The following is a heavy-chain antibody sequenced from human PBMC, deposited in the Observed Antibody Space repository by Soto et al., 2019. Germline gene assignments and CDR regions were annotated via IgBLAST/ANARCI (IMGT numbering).Heavy chain of an antibody. J-gene: IGHJ6*02. CDR3: ATNWNYCCYYYGMDV. CDR2: IIPIFGTA. V-gene: IGHV1-69*13. Sequence: GASVKVSCKASGGTFSSYAISWVRQAPGQGLEWMGGIIPIFGTANYAQKFQGRVTITADESTSTAYMELSSLRSEDTAVYYCATNWNYCCYYYGMDVWGQGTTVTVS. CDR1: GGTFSSYA. D-gene: IGHD1-7*01.